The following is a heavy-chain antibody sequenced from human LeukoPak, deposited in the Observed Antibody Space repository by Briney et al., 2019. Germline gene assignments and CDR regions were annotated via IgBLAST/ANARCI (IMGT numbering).Heavy chain of an antibody. CDR2: LYYTGNT. CDR3: ARASYDSSGFVDY. D-gene: IGHD3-22*01. Sequence: SETLSLTCSVSGGSISSSRFYWVWIRQPPGKGLEWIGSLYYTGNTYYNPSLNSRVTISVDTSKNQFSLKLSSVTAADTAVYYCARASYDSSGFVDYWGQGTLVTVSS. V-gene: IGHV4-39*07. J-gene: IGHJ4*02. CDR1: GGSISSSRFY.